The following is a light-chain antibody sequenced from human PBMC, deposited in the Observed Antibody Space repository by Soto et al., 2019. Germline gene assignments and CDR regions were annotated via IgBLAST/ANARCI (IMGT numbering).Light chain of an antibody. Sequence: EIVMTQSPATLSVSPGERATLSCRASQSVSSNLAWYQQKPGQAPRLLIYGASTRATGIPARLSGSGSGTDFTLPISSLRSEVLEFYYCQKYKKGLSLGGGTRVNIK. J-gene: IGKJ4*01. CDR2: GAS. V-gene: IGKV3-15*01. CDR1: QSVSSN. CDR3: QKYKKGLS.